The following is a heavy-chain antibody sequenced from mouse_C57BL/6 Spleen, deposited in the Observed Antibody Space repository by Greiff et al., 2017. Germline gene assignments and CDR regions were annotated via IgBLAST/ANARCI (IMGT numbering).Heavy chain of an antibody. D-gene: IGHD2-1*01. CDR1: GYSITSGYY. Sequence: EVQLQESGPGLVKPSQSLSLTCSVTGYSITSGYYWNWIRQFPGNKLEWMGYISYDGSNNYNPSLKNRISITRDTSKNQFFLKLNSVTTEDTATYYCARGIDGNYPYYYAMDYWGQGTSVTVSS. J-gene: IGHJ4*01. CDR2: ISYDGSN. CDR3: ARGIDGNYPYYYAMDY. V-gene: IGHV3-6*01.